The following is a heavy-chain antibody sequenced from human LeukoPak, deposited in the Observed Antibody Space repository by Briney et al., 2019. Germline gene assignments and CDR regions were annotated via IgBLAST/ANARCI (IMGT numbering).Heavy chain of an antibody. CDR2: IIPVLGIA. D-gene: IGHD3-10*01. V-gene: IGHV1-69*04. J-gene: IGHJ5*02. Sequence: SVKVSCKASGGTFSSYAISWVRQAPGQGLEWMGRIIPVLGIADYAQKFRGTVTITADKSTYTAYMELSSLRSDDTAVYYCARAQLLWFGELLFGGSSFDPWGQGTLVTVSS. CDR1: GGTFSSYA. CDR3: ARAQLLWFGELLFGGSSFDP.